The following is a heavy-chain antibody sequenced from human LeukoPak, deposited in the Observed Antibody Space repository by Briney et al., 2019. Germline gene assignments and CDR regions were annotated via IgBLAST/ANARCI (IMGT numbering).Heavy chain of an antibody. CDR3: ARDCSGGSCYSPYYYYYMDV. D-gene: IGHD2-15*01. CDR1: GGSISSGSYY. V-gene: IGHV4-61*02. J-gene: IGHJ6*03. Sequence: SQTLSLTCTVSGGSISSGSYYWSWIRQPAGKGLEWIGRIYTSGSTNYNPSLKSRVTISVDTSKNQFSLKLSSVTAADTAVYYCARDCSGGSCYSPYYYYYMDVWGKETTVTVSS. CDR2: IYTSGST.